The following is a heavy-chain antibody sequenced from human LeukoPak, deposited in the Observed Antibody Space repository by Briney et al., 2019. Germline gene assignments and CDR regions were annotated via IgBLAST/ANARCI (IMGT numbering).Heavy chain of an antibody. D-gene: IGHD3-22*01. J-gene: IGHJ5*02. V-gene: IGHV3-43*02. Sequence: PGGSLRLSCAASGFTFDDYAMHWVRQAPGKGLEWVSLISGDGGSTYYADSVKGRFTISRDNSKNSLYLQMNSLRTEDTALCYCAKGKWLLLSWGQGTLVTVSS. CDR3: AKGKWLLLS. CDR1: GFTFDDYA. CDR2: ISGDGGST.